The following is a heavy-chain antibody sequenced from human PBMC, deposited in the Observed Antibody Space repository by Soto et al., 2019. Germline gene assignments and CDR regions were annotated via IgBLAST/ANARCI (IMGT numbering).Heavy chain of an antibody. CDR2: IWYDGSNK. CDR3: AISHNWNYVGRDY. CDR1: GVTFNSYG. Sequence: QVQLVESGGGVVQPGRSLRLSCAASGVTFNSYGMHWVRQAPGKGLEWVAVIWYDGSNKYYAASVKGRFTISRDTSKNTLYLQMNSLRADYTAVYYCAISHNWNYVGRDYWGQGTLVTVSS. D-gene: IGHD1-7*01. V-gene: IGHV3-33*01. J-gene: IGHJ4*02.